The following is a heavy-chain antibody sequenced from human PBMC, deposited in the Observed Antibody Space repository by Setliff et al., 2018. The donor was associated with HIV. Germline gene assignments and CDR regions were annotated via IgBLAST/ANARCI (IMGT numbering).Heavy chain of an antibody. Sequence: TLSLTCTVSGDSISSDFYWGWIRQPPGKGLEWIGSIYHSGNTYYMPSLQSRVTISVDMSKNQFSLKLSSVTATDTAVYYCARQLASGFWAFDIWGQGTMVTVSS. D-gene: IGHD3-22*01. J-gene: IGHJ3*02. CDR3: ARQLASGFWAFDI. CDR2: IYHSGNT. CDR1: GDSISSDFY. V-gene: IGHV4-38-2*02.